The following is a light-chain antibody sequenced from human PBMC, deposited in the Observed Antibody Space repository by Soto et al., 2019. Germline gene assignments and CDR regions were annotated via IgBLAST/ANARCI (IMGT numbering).Light chain of an antibody. CDR2: EVD. CDR3: SSYVGSNNFPYV. Sequence: QSVLTQPPSASGSPGQSVPISCTGTSSDVGGYNYVSWYQHHPGKAPKPIIYEVDERPSGVPDRFSGSKSGNTASLTVSGLQAEDEADYYCSSYVGSNNFPYVFGTGTKV. V-gene: IGLV2-8*01. CDR1: SSDVGGYNY. J-gene: IGLJ1*01.